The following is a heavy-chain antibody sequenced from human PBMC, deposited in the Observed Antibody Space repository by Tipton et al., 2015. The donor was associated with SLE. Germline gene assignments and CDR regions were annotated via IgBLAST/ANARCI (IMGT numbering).Heavy chain of an antibody. V-gene: IGHV1-18*04. CDR1: GYTFTGYY. J-gene: IGHJ4*02. CDR3: ALRWPDTWTTVY. D-gene: IGHD5-12*01. CDR2: ISAYNGNT. Sequence: QLVQSGAEVKKPGASVKVSCKASGYTFTGYYMHWVRQAPGQGLEWMGWISAYNGNTNYAQKLQGRVTMTTDTSTSTAYMELRSLRSDDTAVYYCALRWPDTWTTVYWGQGTLVTVSS.